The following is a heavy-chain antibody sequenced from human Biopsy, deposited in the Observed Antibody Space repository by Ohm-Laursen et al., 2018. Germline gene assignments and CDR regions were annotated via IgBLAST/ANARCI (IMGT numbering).Heavy chain of an antibody. Sequence: SETLSLTCTVSGGSFTGPYWTWICPPPGEGLEWIGHISHTGYTSYKSSLKSRVTISLDTSRKHFSLRLTSLAAADTSVYYCARGSNEYGGLYFPHWGQGTLVTVSS. J-gene: IGHJ1*01. CDR3: ARGSNEYGGLYFPH. V-gene: IGHV4-59*11. CDR2: ISHTGYT. D-gene: IGHD4-23*01. CDR1: GGSFTGPY.